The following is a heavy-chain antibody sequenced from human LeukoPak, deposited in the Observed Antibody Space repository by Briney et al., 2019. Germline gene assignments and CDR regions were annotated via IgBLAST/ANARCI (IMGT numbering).Heavy chain of an antibody. V-gene: IGHV3-23*01. D-gene: IGHD2-15*01. CDR1: GFTFSSYA. CDR2: ISGSGGST. J-gene: IGHJ4*02. Sequence: GGSLRLSCAASGFTFSSYAMSWVCQAPGKGLEWVSAISGSGGSTYYADSVKGRFTISRDNSKNTLYLQMNSLRAEDTAVYYCAKGALGYCSGGSCRGGDYWGQGTLVTVSS. CDR3: AKGALGYCSGGSCRGGDY.